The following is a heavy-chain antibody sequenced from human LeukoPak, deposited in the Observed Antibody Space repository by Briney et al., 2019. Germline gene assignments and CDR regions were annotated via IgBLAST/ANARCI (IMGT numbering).Heavy chain of an antibody. CDR1: GFTFSSYA. V-gene: IGHV3-30-3*01. Sequence: GGSLRPSCAASGFTFSSYAMHWVRQAPGKGLEWVAVISYVGSNKYYADSVKGRFTISRDNSKNTLYLQMNSLRAEDTAVYYCARASQGIAAAGLFDYWGQGTLVTVSS. D-gene: IGHD6-13*01. J-gene: IGHJ4*02. CDR3: ARASQGIAAAGLFDY. CDR2: ISYVGSNK.